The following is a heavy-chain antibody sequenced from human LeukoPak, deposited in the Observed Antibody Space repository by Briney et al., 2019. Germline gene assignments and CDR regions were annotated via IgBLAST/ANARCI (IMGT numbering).Heavy chain of an antibody. Sequence: PGGSLRLSCAASGFTFSSYGMHWVRQAPGKGLEWVAVIWYDGSNKYYADSVKGRFTISRDNSKNTLYLQMNSLRAEDTAVYHCARDLPYYDFWSGNIDYWGQGTLVTVSS. V-gene: IGHV3-33*08. CDR1: GFTFSSYG. CDR3: ARDLPYYDFWSGNIDY. J-gene: IGHJ4*02. CDR2: IWYDGSNK. D-gene: IGHD3-3*01.